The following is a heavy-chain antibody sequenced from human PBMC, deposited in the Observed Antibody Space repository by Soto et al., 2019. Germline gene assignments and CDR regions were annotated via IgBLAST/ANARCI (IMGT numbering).Heavy chain of an antibody. J-gene: IGHJ6*02. CDR1: GGSISSGGYY. V-gene: IGHV4-31*03. Sequence: QVQLQESGPGLVKPSQTLSLTCTVSGGSISSGGYYWSWIRQHPGKGLEWIGYIYYSGSTYYNPYLKSRVTISVDTSKNQFSLKLSSVTAADTAVYYCARGPFTIFGVVIIHPYGMDVWGQGTTVTVSS. CDR2: IYYSGST. CDR3: ARGPFTIFGVVIIHPYGMDV. D-gene: IGHD3-3*01.